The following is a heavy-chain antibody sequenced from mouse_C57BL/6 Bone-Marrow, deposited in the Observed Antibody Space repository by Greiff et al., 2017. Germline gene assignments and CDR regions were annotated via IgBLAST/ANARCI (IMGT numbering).Heavy chain of an antibody. CDR1: GYTFTSYW. CDR3: AQELPLRDYSMDY. Sequence: QVQLQQPGAELVNPGALVKVSCKASGYTFTSYWMHWVKQRPGQGLEWIGRIHPSDSDTNYNQKFKGKATLTVDKSSSTAYRQLSSLTSEDSAVYYCAQELPLRDYSMDYWGQGTSVTVSS. V-gene: IGHV1-74*01. D-gene: IGHD1-1*01. CDR2: IHPSDSDT. J-gene: IGHJ4*01.